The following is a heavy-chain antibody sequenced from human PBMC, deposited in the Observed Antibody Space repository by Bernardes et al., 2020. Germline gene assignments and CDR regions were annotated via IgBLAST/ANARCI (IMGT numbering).Heavy chain of an antibody. CDR3: ARDLMGPSDS. CDR2: ISSSSDYI. Sequence: GGSLRLSCAASRFPFSSDVMNWVRQPPGQGLEWVSSISSSSDYIYYADSVKGRFTISRDNAKNALYLQMNSLKAEDTAVYFCARDLMGPSDSWGQGTLVTVSS. J-gene: IGHJ4*02. CDR1: RFPFSSDV. V-gene: IGHV3-21*01.